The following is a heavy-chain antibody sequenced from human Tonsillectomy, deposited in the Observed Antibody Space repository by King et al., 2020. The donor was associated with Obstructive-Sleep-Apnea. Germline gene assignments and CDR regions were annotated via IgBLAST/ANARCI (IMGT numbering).Heavy chain of an antibody. V-gene: IGHV3-7*01. J-gene: IGHJ4*02. CDR3: ARDQGDFDY. Sequence: VQLVESGGGLVQPGGSLRLSCAASGFSFSSYCMSWVRQAPGKGLEGVANIKQDGSEKYYVGAGKGRFTISRENAKDSLCLQLNSLRAEDTAVYYCARDQGDFDYWGQGTLVTVSS. CDR2: IKQDGSEK. CDR1: GFSFSSYC.